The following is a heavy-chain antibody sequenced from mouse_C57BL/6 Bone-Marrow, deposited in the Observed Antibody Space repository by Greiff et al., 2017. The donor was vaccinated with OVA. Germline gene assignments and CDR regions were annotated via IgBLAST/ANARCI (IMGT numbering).Heavy chain of an antibody. CDR3: AREEVTGSPFDY. Sequence: QVQLQQSGAELVKPGASVKMSCKASGYTFTSYWITWVKQRPGQGLEWIGDIYPGSGSTNYNEKFKSKATLTVDTSSSTAYMQLSSLTSEDSAVYYCAREEVTGSPFDYWGQGTTLTVSS. D-gene: IGHD4-1*01. CDR2: IYPGSGST. CDR1: GYTFTSYW. J-gene: IGHJ2*01. V-gene: IGHV1-55*01.